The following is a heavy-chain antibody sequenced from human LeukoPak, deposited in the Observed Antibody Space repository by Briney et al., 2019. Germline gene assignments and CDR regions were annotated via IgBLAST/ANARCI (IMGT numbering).Heavy chain of an antibody. CDR2: ISYDGSNK. Sequence: GGSLRLSCAASGFTFSSYAMHWVRQAPGKGLEWVAVISYDGSNKYYADSVKGRFTISRDNSKNTLYLQMNSLRAEDTAVHYCARDRYSLDYWGQGTLVTVSS. CDR1: GFTFSSYA. V-gene: IGHV3-30-3*01. CDR3: ARDRYSLDY. D-gene: IGHD5-18*01. J-gene: IGHJ4*02.